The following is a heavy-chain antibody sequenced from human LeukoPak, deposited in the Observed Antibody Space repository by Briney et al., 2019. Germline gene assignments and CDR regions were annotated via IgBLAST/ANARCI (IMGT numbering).Heavy chain of an antibody. CDR1: GYNFTSYW. J-gene: IGHJ6*03. Sequence: SGESLKISCKGSGYNFTSYWIGWVRQMPRKGLEWMGIIYPGDSDTRYSPSFQGQVTISADKSISTAYLQWSSLKASDTAMYYCARIEGTSSHYYYYMDVWGKGTTVTVSS. CDR2: IYPGDSDT. CDR3: ARIEGTSSHYYYYMDV. D-gene: IGHD2-2*01. V-gene: IGHV5-51*01.